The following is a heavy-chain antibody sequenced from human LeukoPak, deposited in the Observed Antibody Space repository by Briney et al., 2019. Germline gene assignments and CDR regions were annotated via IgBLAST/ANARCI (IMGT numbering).Heavy chain of an antibody. Sequence: ASVKVSCNVSGYNVNDFSMHWVRQPPGKGLEWVGGFDPEENQAIYAEKFQGRVTMTEDTSTDTAYMELSSLRSEDTAVYYCAPGPYSNYESLRYFDLWGRGTLVTVSS. D-gene: IGHD4-4*01. V-gene: IGHV1-24*01. CDR3: APGPYSNYESLRYFDL. CDR2: FDPEENQA. J-gene: IGHJ2*01. CDR1: GYNVNDFS.